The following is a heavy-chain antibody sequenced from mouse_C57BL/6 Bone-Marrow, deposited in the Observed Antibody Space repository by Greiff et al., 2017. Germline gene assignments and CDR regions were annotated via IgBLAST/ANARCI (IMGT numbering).Heavy chain of an antibody. Sequence: EVKLMESGGDLVKPGGSLKLSCAASGFTFSSYGMSWVRQTPDKRLEWVATISSGGSYTYYPDSVKGRFTISRDNAKNTLYLQMSSLKSEDTAMYYCARWGWLLEAYWGQGTLVTVSA. CDR3: ARWGWLLEAY. CDR2: ISSGGSYT. D-gene: IGHD2-3*01. CDR1: GFTFSSYG. V-gene: IGHV5-6*01. J-gene: IGHJ3*01.